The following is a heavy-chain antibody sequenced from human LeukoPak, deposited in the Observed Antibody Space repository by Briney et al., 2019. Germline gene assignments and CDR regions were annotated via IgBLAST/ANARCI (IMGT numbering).Heavy chain of an antibody. CDR3: ARDLRRLPY. CDR2: ISGSGGST. J-gene: IGHJ4*02. V-gene: IGHV3-23*01. Sequence: GGTLRLSCAASGFTFSSYGMSWVRQAPGKGLEWVSAISGSGGSTYYADSVKGRFTISRDNSKNTLYLQMNSLRAEDTAVYYCARDLRRLPYWGQGTLVTVSS. D-gene: IGHD2-15*01. CDR1: GFTFSSYG.